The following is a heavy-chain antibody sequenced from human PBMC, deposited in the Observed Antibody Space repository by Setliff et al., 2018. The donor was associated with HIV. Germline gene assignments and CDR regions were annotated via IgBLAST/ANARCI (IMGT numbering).Heavy chain of an antibody. V-gene: IGHV4-31*03. D-gene: IGHD3-9*01. Sequence: PSETLSLTCTVSGGSISSGGYYWSWIRQHPGKGLEWIGYIYYSGSTYYNPSLKSRVTMSVDTSKNQFSLKLSSVTAADTAVYYCARGEKPFVFRYSDPHTGYYFYMDVWGRGTTVTVSS. CDR2: IYYSGST. CDR1: GGSISSGGYY. J-gene: IGHJ6*03. CDR3: ARGEKPFVFRYSDPHTGYYFYMDV.